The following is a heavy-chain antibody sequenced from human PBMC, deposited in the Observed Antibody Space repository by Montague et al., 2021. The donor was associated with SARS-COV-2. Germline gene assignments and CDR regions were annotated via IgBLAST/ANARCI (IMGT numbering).Heavy chain of an antibody. Sequence: SETLSLTCTVSGDSISRSYYSWIWLPPRQGKELIGNVYISGRSSYNSTLTRRISITVDASTTQVPLTLRPVTVAATAAAFCERAGRRDADLPGLSYPNGIDPWGQGTTVTVSS. CDR2: VYISGRS. V-gene: IGHV4-4*08. J-gene: IGHJ5*02. CDR3: ERAGRRDADLPGLSYPNGIDP. CDR1: GDSISRSY. D-gene: IGHD6-6*01.